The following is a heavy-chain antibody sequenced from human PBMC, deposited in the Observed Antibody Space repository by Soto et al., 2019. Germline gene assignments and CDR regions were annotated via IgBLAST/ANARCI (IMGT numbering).Heavy chain of an antibody. CDR1: GYTFTSYD. J-gene: IGHJ5*02. CDR2: MNPNSGNT. D-gene: IGHD3-9*01. CDR3: ARGCVLRYFDWLLYWFDP. Sequence: QVQLVQSGAEVQKPGASVKVSCKASGYTFTSYDINWVRQATGQGLEWMGWMNPNSGNTGYAQKFQGRVTMTRNTSISTAYMELSSLRSEDTAVYYCARGCVLRYFDWLLYWFDPWGQGTLVTVSS. V-gene: IGHV1-8*01.